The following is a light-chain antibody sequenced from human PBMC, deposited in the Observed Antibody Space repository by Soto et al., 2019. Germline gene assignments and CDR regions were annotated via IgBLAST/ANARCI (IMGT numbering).Light chain of an antibody. Sequence: DLQMTQSPSSLSASVGDRVTISCRSSQNIHKYLNWYQQRPGKAPKLLVYEATSLETGVSSKFSGSGSGTEFTLTINSLQPEDFATYYCQQSFVSPWTFGQGT. CDR3: QQSFVSPWT. CDR2: EAT. V-gene: IGKV1-39*01. CDR1: QNIHKY. J-gene: IGKJ1*01.